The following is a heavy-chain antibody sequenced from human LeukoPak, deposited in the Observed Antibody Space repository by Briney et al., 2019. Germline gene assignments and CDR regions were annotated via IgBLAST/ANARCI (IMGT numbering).Heavy chain of an antibody. Sequence: SETLSLTCTVSGGSISSSSNCWGWIRQPPGKGLEWIGTIYYSGSSYYNPSLKSRVTIYVDTSKNQFSLKLSSVTAADTAVYYCARQYGSSAYYYFDHWGQGTWSPSPQ. V-gene: IGHV4-39*01. CDR3: ARQYGSSAYYYFDH. D-gene: IGHD3-22*01. CDR1: GGSISSSSNC. CDR2: IYYSGSS. J-gene: IGHJ4*02.